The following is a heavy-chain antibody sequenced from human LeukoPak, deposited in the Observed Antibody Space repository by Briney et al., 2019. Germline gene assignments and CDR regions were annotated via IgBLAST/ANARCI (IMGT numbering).Heavy chain of an antibody. CDR1: GFTFSSYS. V-gene: IGHV3-21*01. Sequence: GGSLRLSCAASGFTFSSYSMNWVRQAPGKGLEWVSSISSSSSYIYYADSVKGRFTISRDNAKNSLYLQMNSLRAEDTAVYYCARRNVYDSSGYYSFDYWGQGTLVTVSS. CDR2: ISSSSSYI. CDR3: ARRNVYDSSGYYSFDY. J-gene: IGHJ4*02. D-gene: IGHD3-22*01.